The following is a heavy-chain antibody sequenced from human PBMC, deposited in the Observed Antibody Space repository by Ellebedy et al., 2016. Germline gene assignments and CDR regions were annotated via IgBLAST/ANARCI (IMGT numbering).Heavy chain of an antibody. Sequence: GESLKISXAASGFAFNTYWMHWVRQVPGKGLEWVSHINGDGSSTTYADSVKGRFTISRDNAKNTLYLQMNNLRAEDTAVYYCARDRDYAPFDPWGPGTLVTVSS. CDR3: ARDRDYAPFDP. CDR2: INGDGSST. V-gene: IGHV3-74*01. J-gene: IGHJ5*02. D-gene: IGHD4/OR15-4a*01. CDR1: GFAFNTYW.